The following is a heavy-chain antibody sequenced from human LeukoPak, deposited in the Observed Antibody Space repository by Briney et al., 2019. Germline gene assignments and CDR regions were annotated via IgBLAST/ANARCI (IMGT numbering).Heavy chain of an antibody. CDR3: GRQEDPSSGPNYYSARDV. V-gene: IGHV5-51*01. CDR2: IYPGDSDT. Sequence: GESLRISCKGSGYSFTSYWISWVRQMPGKGLEWMGIIYPGDSDTRYSPSFQGQVTISADKSITTAYLQWSSLKASDTAMYYCGRQEDPSSGPNYYSARDVGAKGTRAPVSS. D-gene: IGHD6-25*01. CDR1: GYSFTSYW. J-gene: IGHJ6*02.